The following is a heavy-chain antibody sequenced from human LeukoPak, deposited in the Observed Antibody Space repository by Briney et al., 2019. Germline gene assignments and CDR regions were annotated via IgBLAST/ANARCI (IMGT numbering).Heavy chain of an antibody. CDR3: ARVIGFGELSLGY. CDR1: GYTFTGYY. Sequence: ASVKVSCMASGYTFTGYYMHWVRQAPGQGLEWMGWISPQSGGTNYAQKFQGRVTMTRDTSISTAYMELSRLRSDDTAVYYCARVIGFGELSLGYWGQGTLVNVSS. CDR2: ISPQSGGT. D-gene: IGHD3-10*01. J-gene: IGHJ4*02. V-gene: IGHV1-2*02.